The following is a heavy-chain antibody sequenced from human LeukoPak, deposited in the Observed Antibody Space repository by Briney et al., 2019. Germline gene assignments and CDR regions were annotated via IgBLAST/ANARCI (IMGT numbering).Heavy chain of an antibody. V-gene: IGHV4-4*07. CDR1: GGSISSYY. Sequence: SETLSLTCTASGGSISSYYWSWIRQPAGQGLEWIGRIYTSGSTNYNPSLKSRVTMSVDTSKNQISLKLSSVTAADTAVYYCARMYYYDSSGYQYYFDYWGQGTLVTVSS. CDR2: IYTSGST. J-gene: IGHJ4*02. CDR3: ARMYYYDSSGYQYYFDY. D-gene: IGHD3-22*01.